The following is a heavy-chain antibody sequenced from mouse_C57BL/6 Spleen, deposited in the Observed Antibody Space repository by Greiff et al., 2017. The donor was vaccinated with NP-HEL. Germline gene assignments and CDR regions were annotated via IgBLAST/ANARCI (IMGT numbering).Heavy chain of an antibody. J-gene: IGHJ2*01. Sequence: VQLQQSGAELVRPGTSVKVSCKASGYAFTNYLTEWVKQRPGQGLEWIGVINPGSGGTNYNEKFKGKATLTADKSSSTAYMQLSSLTSEDSAVFFCARSADPGFDYWGQGTTLTVSS. CDR3: ARSADPGFDY. CDR1: GYAFTNYL. CDR2: INPGSGGT. V-gene: IGHV1-54*01.